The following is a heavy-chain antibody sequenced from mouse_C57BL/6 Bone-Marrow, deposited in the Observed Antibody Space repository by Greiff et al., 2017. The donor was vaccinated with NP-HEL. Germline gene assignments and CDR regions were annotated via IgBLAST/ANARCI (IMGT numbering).Heavy chain of an antibody. J-gene: IGHJ4*01. D-gene: IGHD2-4*01. CDR3: ARRDDYDRDYFAMGD. CDR2: ISSGGSYT. CDR1: GFTFSSYG. Sequence: EVKLVESGGDLVKPGGSLKLSCAASGFTFSSYGMSWVRQTPDKRLEWVATISSGGSYTYYPDSVKGRFTISRDNAKNTLYLQMSRLKSEDTAMYYCARRDDYDRDYFAMGDWGQVTSVTVSS. V-gene: IGHV5-6*02.